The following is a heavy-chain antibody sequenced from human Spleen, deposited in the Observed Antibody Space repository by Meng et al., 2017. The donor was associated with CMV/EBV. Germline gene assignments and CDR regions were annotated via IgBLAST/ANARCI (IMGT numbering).Heavy chain of an antibody. CDR2: IYYSGST. V-gene: IGHV4-31*02. D-gene: IGHD1-26*01. CDR3: ARGDGSYYLWFDP. J-gene: IGHJ5*02. Sequence: VSGGSIRRGGYYWSWIRQPPGQGLEWIGYIYYSGSTYYNPSLQSRVTISVDTSKNQFSLKLSSVTAADTAVYYCARGDGSYYLWFDPWGQGTLVTVSS. CDR1: GGSIRRGGYY.